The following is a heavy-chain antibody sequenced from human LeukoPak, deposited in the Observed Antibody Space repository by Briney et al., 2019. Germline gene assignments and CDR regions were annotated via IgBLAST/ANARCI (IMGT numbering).Heavy chain of an antibody. Sequence: PGGSLRLSCAASGFTFTHYWMHWVRQAPGKGLEWVSRIHNDGSSTNYADSVKGRFTISRDNAKNTVDLQMNSLRAEDTAVYYCARGGVGNFDYWGQGTLVTVSS. CDR1: GFTFTHYW. CDR3: ARGGVGNFDY. CDR2: IHNDGSST. J-gene: IGHJ4*02. D-gene: IGHD3-10*01. V-gene: IGHV3-74*01.